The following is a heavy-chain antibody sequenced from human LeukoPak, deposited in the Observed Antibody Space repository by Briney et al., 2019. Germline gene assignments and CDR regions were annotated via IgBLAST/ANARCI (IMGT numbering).Heavy chain of an antibody. CDR1: SGSIRSKTYY. D-gene: IGHD1-7*01. CDR3: ARRYDWNYVYFCV. V-gene: IGHV4-39*01. Sequence: SETLSLTCTVSSGSIRSKTYYWDWIRQPPGKGLEWIGSISYSGSTYYNPSLKSRVTISGDTSENQFSLKLSSVTAAASAVYYRARRYDWNYVYFCVRGQGTLVTVSS. J-gene: IGHJ4*02. CDR2: ISYSGST.